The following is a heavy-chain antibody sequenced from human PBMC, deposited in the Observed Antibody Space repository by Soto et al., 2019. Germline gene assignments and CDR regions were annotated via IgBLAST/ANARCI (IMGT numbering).Heavy chain of an antibody. V-gene: IGHV4-31*03. Sequence: QVQLQESGPGLVKPSQTLSLTCTVSGGSISSGGYYWSWLRQHPGKGLEWIGYIYYSATTYYNPSLKIRVTISVDTSKNQYSLKLRSVTSADTAVYYCARSIDPWGQGTLVTVSS. CDR2: IYYSATT. J-gene: IGHJ5*02. CDR1: GGSISSGGYY. CDR3: ARSIDP.